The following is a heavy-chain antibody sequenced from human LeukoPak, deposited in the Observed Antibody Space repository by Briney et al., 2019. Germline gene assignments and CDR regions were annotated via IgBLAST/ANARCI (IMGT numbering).Heavy chain of an antibody. CDR3: AKDWPSEWQQLPDYDAVDI. Sequence: GGSLRLSCAASGFTFSSYAMSWVRQAPGKGLGWVSTISDSGGSTYYADSVKGRFTISRDNSKNTLFLQINSLRAEDTAVYYCAKDWPSEWQQLPDYDAVDIWGQGTMVTVSS. V-gene: IGHV3-23*01. J-gene: IGHJ3*02. CDR1: GFTFSSYA. D-gene: IGHD6-13*01. CDR2: ISDSGGST.